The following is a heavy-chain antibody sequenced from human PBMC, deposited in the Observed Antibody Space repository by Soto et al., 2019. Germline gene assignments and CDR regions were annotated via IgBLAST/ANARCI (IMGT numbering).Heavy chain of an antibody. D-gene: IGHD3-9*01. J-gene: IGHJ4*02. CDR2: IYYRGNA. V-gene: IGHV4-39*01. CDR3: ARLEGLATISYYFDF. Sequence: PSETLSLTCSVSDDSINSDKYYWGLIRQPPGKGLEWIGSIYYRGNAYYNPSLQTRVTISLDKSKSQFSLKLNSVTAADSAVYFCARLEGLATISYYFDFWGPGALVTVSS. CDR1: DDSINSDKYY.